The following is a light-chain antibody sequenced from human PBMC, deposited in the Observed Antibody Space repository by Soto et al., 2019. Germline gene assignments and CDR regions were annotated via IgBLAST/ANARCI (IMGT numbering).Light chain of an antibody. Sequence: QYVLTQPASVSGSPGQSITISCTGTSSDVGGYNYVSWYQQHPGKAPKLMIYEVSTRPSGVSNRFSGSKSGNTASLTISGLPAEDEADYYCSSYTSSSTWVFGGGTKLTAL. CDR2: EVS. CDR3: SSYTSSSTWV. CDR1: SSDVGGYNY. V-gene: IGLV2-14*01. J-gene: IGLJ3*02.